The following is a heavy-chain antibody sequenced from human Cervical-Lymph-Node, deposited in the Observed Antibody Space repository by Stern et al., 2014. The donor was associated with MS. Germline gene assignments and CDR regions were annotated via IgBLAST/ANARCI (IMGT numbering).Heavy chain of an antibody. CDR3: ARINSKILYGMDV. Sequence: EVQLVESGGGLVKPGGSLRLSCAASGFTFNNHAMHWVRQAPGKGLEWVSSISTRSTNLYYADSVRGRFTISRDNAQNLMFLQMNSLTIEDTAVYYCARINSKILYGMDVWGPGTTVTVSS. CDR1: GFTFNNHA. J-gene: IGHJ6*02. V-gene: IGHV3-21*06. CDR2: ISTRSTNL.